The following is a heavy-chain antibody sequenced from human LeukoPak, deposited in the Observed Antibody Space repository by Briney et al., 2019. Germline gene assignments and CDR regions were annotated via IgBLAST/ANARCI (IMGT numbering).Heavy chain of an antibody. D-gene: IGHD6-13*01. CDR3: ARGGEYPSRYSNTWSTFDY. J-gene: IGHJ4*02. CDR1: GYTFTGYY. Sequence: GASVKVSCKASGYTFTGYYMHWVRQAPGQGLEWMGWINPNSGGTNYAQKFQGRVTMTRDTSISTAYMELSRLRSDDTAVYYCARGGEYPSRYSNTWSTFDYWGQGTLVTVSS. CDR2: INPNSGGT. V-gene: IGHV1-2*02.